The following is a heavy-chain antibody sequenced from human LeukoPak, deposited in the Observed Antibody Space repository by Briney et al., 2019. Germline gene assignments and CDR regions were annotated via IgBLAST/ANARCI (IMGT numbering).Heavy chain of an antibody. D-gene: IGHD2-2*01. CDR2: ISGSGGST. CDR3: AKDRNPVPAFMDV. Sequence: GGSLRLSCAASGFTFSSYGMHWVRQAPGKGLEWVSAISGSGGSTYYADSVKGRFTISRDNSKNTLYLQMNSLRAEDTAVYYCAKDRNPVPAFMDVWGKGTTVTVSS. V-gene: IGHV3-23*01. J-gene: IGHJ6*03. CDR1: GFTFSSYG.